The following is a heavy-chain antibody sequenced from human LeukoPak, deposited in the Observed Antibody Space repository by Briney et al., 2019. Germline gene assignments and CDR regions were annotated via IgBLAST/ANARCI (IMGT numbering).Heavy chain of an antibody. CDR1: GYTFTSYY. V-gene: IGHV1-46*01. D-gene: IGHD3-3*01. J-gene: IGHJ4*02. CDR3: AREGSIFGVVIGFDY. CDR2: INPSGGST. Sequence: ASVKVSCKASGYTFTSYYMHWVRQAPGQGLEWMGIINPSGGSTSYAQKLQGRVTMTRDTSTSTVYMELSSLRSEDTAVYYCAREGSIFGVVIGFDYWGQGTLVTVSS.